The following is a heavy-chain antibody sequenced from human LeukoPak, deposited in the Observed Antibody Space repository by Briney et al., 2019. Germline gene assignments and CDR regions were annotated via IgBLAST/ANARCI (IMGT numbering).Heavy chain of an antibody. V-gene: IGHV3-23*01. D-gene: IGHD3-22*01. Sequence: GGSLRLSCVASGFTFSGHWMSWVRQAPGKGLEWVSAISGSGGSTYYADSVKGRFTISRDNSKNTLYLQMNSLRAEDTAVYYCAKDKGPAMIVVVLSEGFDYWGQGTLVTVSS. CDR1: GFTFSGHW. CDR2: ISGSGGST. J-gene: IGHJ4*02. CDR3: AKDKGPAMIVVVLSEGFDY.